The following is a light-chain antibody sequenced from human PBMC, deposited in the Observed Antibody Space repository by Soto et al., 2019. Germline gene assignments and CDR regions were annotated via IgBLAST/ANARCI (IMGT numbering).Light chain of an antibody. CDR2: DVN. V-gene: IGLV2-14*01. Sequence: QSALTQPASVSGSPGQSITISCTGTSSDVGGYNYVSWYQQHPGKAPELMIYDVNNRPSGVSNRFSGSKSGNTASLTISGLQTEDQADYYCSSYTCSSTPYVFGTGTKLTVL. CDR3: SSYTCSSTPYV. J-gene: IGLJ1*01. CDR1: SSDVGGYNY.